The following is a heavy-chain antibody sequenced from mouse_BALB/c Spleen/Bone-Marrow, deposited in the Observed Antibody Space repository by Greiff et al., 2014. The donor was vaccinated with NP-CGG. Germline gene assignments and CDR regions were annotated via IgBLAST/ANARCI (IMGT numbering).Heavy chain of an antibody. Sequence: VKLQESGPELVKPGASVKISCKASGYAFSSSWVNWVKQRPGQGLEWIGRIYPGDGDTNYNGKFKGKATLTADKSSSTAYMQLSSLTSVDSAVYFCARAGDYRYDAMDYWGQGTSVTVSS. V-gene: IGHV1-82*01. CDR3: ARAGDYRYDAMDY. J-gene: IGHJ4*01. CDR2: IYPGDGDT. CDR1: GYAFSSSW. D-gene: IGHD2-14*01.